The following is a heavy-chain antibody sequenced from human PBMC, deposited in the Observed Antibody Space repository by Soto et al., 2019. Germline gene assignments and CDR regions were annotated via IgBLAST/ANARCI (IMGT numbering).Heavy chain of an antibody. D-gene: IGHD3-10*01. J-gene: IGHJ4*02. CDR2: I. Sequence: IYFADSVKGRFTISRDNAKNSLFLQMSGLRVEDTAVYFCARETVSGSLDYWGQGTLVTVSS. V-gene: IGHV3-48*01. CDR3: ARETVSGSLDY.